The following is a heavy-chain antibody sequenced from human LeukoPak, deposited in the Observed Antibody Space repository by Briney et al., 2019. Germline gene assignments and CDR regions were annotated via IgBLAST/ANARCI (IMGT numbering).Heavy chain of an antibody. V-gene: IGHV3-23*01. Sequence: PGGSLRLSCAASGFTFSSYAMSWVRQARGKGLEWVSAISGSGGSTYYADSVKGRFTISRDNSKNTLYLQMNSLRAEDTAVYYCAKDLGSSSWPPVGTFDYWGQGTLVTVSS. J-gene: IGHJ4*02. CDR2: ISGSGGST. CDR3: AKDLGSSSWPPVGTFDY. CDR1: GFTFSSYA. D-gene: IGHD6-13*01.